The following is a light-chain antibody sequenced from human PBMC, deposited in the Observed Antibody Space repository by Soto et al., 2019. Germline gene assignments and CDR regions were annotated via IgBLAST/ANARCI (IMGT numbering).Light chain of an antibody. Sequence: ALAQSPSASGSPGQSVTISCIGTSSDVGGYNYVSWYQHHPGKAPKLIIYEVTKRPSGVPDRFSGSRSGTTASLTVSGLQAEDEADYYCGSYAGGNTFVFGTGTKVTVL. CDR1: SSDVGGYNY. J-gene: IGLJ1*01. CDR3: GSYAGGNTFV. V-gene: IGLV2-8*01. CDR2: EVT.